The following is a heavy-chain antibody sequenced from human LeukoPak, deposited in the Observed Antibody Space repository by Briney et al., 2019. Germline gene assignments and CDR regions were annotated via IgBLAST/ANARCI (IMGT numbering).Heavy chain of an antibody. Sequence: SETLSLTCTGSGGSISSYYWGWIRQPAGKGLEWIGRIYTSGSTNYNPSLKSRVTMSVDTSKNPFSLKLSSVTAAETAVYYCARDTAVLLNWFDPWGQGTLVTVSS. CDR2: IYTSGST. CDR3: ARDTAVLLNWFDP. CDR1: GGSISSYY. D-gene: IGHD2-8*02. J-gene: IGHJ5*02. V-gene: IGHV4-4*07.